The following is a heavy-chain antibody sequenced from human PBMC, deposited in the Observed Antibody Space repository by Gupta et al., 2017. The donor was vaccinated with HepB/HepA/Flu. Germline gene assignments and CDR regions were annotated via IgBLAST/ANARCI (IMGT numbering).Heavy chain of an antibody. CDR2: ISGSGGST. Sequence: QSRVSLRPTCAIIGYTFRRYAMSWVRQAPGKGLEWVSAISGSGGSTYYADSVKGRFTISRDNSKNTLYLQMNSMRAEDTAVYYYAKDQPDGYNSFDYWGQGTLVTVSS. J-gene: IGHJ4*02. CDR3: AKDQPDGYNSFDY. D-gene: IGHD5-24*01. CDR1: GYTFRRYA. V-gene: IGHV3-23*01.